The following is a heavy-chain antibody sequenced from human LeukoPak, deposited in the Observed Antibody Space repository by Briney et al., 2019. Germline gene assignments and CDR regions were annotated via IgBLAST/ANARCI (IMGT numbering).Heavy chain of an antibody. CDR1: GGSISSSSYY. CDR3: ARVYYSNSYDYWYFDL. CDR2: NFYSGST. V-gene: IGHV4-61*05. Sequence: TSETLSLTCTVSGGSISSSSYYWGWIRQPPGKGLEWIEYNFYSGSTNYNPSLKSRVTISVDTSKNQFSLKLSSVTAADTAVYYCARVYYSNSYDYWYFDLWGRGTLVTVSS. D-gene: IGHD6-13*01. J-gene: IGHJ2*01.